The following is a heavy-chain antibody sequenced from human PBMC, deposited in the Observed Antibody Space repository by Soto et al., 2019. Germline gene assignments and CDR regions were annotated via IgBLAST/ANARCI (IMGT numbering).Heavy chain of an antibody. V-gene: IGHV3-23*01. Sequence: WGSLRLSCAASGFSFSTYALSWVRQAPGKGLDWVSVISGSGGSTDYAGSVKGRFTISRDNSKNALYLQMNSLRAEDTALYYCAKVGGSGWFDAFDIWGQGTMVTVSS. D-gene: IGHD6-19*01. CDR3: AKVGGSGWFDAFDI. CDR2: ISGSGGST. CDR1: GFSFSTYA. J-gene: IGHJ3*02.